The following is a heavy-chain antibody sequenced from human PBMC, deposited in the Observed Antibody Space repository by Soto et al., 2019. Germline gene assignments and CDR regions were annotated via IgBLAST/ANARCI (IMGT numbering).Heavy chain of an antibody. Sequence: PGESLKISCKGSGYSFTSYWIGWVRQMPGKGLEWMGIIYPGDSDTRYSPYFQGQVTISADNSISTAYLQWSSLKASDTALYYCARLVVWASGSYSAYGYNWFDPWGQGTLVTVSS. CDR1: GYSFTSYW. J-gene: IGHJ5*02. CDR3: ARLVVWASGSYSAYGYNWFDP. D-gene: IGHD1-26*01. V-gene: IGHV5-51*01. CDR2: IYPGDSDT.